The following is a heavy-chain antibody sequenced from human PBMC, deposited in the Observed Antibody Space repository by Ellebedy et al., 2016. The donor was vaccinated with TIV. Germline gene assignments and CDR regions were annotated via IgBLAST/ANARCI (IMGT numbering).Heavy chain of an antibody. CDR2: ISAYNGNT. CDR3: ARDWIGEWLLAAFDY. D-gene: IGHD3-10*01. J-gene: IGHJ4*02. Sequence: ASVKVSXXASGYTFTSYGISWVRQAPGQGLEWMGWISAYNGNTNYAQKLQGRVTMTTDTSTSTAYMELRSLRSDDTAVYYCARDWIGEWLLAAFDYWGQGTLVTVSS. CDR1: GYTFTSYG. V-gene: IGHV1-18*01.